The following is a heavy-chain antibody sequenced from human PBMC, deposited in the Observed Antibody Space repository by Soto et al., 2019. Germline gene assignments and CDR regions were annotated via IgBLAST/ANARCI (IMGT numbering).Heavy chain of an antibody. CDR3: AGVGGFGATTIDY. CDR2: IYYSGST. J-gene: IGHJ4*02. Sequence: QVQLQESGPGLVKPSQTLSLTCTVSGGSISSGDYYWSWIRQPPGKGLEWIGYIYYSGSTYYNPSHKRRVNTSVDTAKNQFSLKLTSVTAADTAVYYCAGVGGFGATTIDYWGQGTLVTVSS. D-gene: IGHD3-10*01. V-gene: IGHV4-30-4*01. CDR1: GGSISSGDYY.